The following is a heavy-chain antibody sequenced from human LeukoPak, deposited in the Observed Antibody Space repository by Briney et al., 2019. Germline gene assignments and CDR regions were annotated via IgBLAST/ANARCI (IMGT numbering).Heavy chain of an antibody. CDR1: GGSFSGYY. CDR2: INHSGST. D-gene: IGHD6-13*01. J-gene: IGHJ4*02. CDR3: ASGESAAEIDY. Sequence: SETLSLTCAVYGGSFSGYYWSWIRQPPGKGLEWIGEINHSGSTNYNPSLKSRVTISVDTSKNQFSLKLSSVTAADTAVYYCASGESAAEIDYWGQGTLVTVSS. V-gene: IGHV4-34*01.